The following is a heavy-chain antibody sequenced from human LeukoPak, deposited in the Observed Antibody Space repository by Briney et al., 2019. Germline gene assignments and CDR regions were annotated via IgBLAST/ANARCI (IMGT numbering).Heavy chain of an antibody. V-gene: IGHV1-2*02. CDR2: INPNSGGT. CDR3: ARERYSPDPAVGY. Sequence: GASVKVSCKASGYTFTGYYIHWVRQAPGQGLEWMGWINPNSGGTNYAQKFQGRVTMTRDTSISTAYMELSRLRSDDTAVYYCARERYSPDPAVGYWGQGTLVTVSS. J-gene: IGHJ4*02. D-gene: IGHD4-11*01. CDR1: GYTFTGYY.